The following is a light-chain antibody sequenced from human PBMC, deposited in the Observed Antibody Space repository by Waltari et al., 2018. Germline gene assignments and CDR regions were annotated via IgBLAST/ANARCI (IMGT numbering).Light chain of an antibody. J-gene: IGLJ2*01. CDR3: QVWDIDSDPSVV. V-gene: IGLV3-21*03. CDR2: ADI. Sequence: SYVLTQPPSVSVAPGRTARITCGGNNHGTKTAHWYQQKPGQAPVMVVYADIDRPSGIPERFSGSNSGNTATLIINRVEAGDEADYYCQVWDIDSDPSVVFGGGTKLTVL. CDR1: NHGTKT.